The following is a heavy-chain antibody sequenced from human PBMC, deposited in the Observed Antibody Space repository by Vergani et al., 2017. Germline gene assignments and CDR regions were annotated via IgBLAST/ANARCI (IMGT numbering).Heavy chain of an antibody. J-gene: IGHJ5*02. CDR3: ARDLRLLYNRFDP. V-gene: IGHV3-33*01. CDR2: TWYDGNNK. D-gene: IGHD1-14*01. CDR1: GFTFNQYG. Sequence: QVQLVESGGGVVQPGRSLRLSCAASGFTFNQYGMHWVRQAPGKGLEWVAVTWYDGNNKQYADSLKGRFTISRDNSKSTMYLRMNSLRDEDTGVYYCARDLRLLYNRFDPWGQGTLVTVSS.